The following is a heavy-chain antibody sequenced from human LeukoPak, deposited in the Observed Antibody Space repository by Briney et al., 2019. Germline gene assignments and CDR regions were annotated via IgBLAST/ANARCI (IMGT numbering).Heavy chain of an antibody. Sequence: PGGSLRLSCTASGFTFGDYAMSWFRQAPGKGLEWVGFIRSKAYGGTTEYAASVKGRFTISRDDSKSIAYLQMNSLKTEDTAVYYCTRDRTTVTIAYFQHWGQGTLVTVSS. V-gene: IGHV3-49*03. CDR3: TRDRTTVTIAYFQH. D-gene: IGHD4-17*01. CDR1: GFTFGDYA. CDR2: IRSKAYGGTT. J-gene: IGHJ1*01.